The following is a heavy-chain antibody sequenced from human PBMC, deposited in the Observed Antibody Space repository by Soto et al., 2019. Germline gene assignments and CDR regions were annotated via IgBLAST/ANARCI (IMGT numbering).Heavy chain of an antibody. D-gene: IGHD5-12*01. V-gene: IGHV1-2*02. CDR1: GDSFSAFY. Sequence: QVQLVQSGAEVKKPGASVKVSCKTSGDSFSAFYLHWVRQAPGQGLGWLGWINPNGGATKYAPKLRGRVAMTRDTSIRTAYLELSSLRSDDTAIYYCARESGGATAALDYYYFYMDVWGKGTTVTVSS. J-gene: IGHJ6*03. CDR3: ARESGGATAALDYYYFYMDV. CDR2: INPNGGAT.